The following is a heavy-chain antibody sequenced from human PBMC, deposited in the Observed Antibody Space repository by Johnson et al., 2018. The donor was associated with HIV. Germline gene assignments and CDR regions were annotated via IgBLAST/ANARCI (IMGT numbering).Heavy chain of an antibody. D-gene: IGHD3-22*01. CDR3: ASCESDSSGRGAFDI. CDR1: GFTFSSYA. Sequence: QVLLVESGGGVVQPGRSLRLSCAASGFTFSSYAMHWVRQAPGKGLEWVAVISYDGSNKYYAASVKGRFTISRDNSKNTLYLQMNSLRAEDTAVYYCASCESDSSGRGAFDIWGQGTMVTVSS. J-gene: IGHJ3*02. V-gene: IGHV3-30-3*01. CDR2: ISYDGSNK.